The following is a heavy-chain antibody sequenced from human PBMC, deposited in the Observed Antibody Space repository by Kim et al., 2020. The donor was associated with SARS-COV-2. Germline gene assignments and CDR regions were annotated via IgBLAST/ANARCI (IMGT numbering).Heavy chain of an antibody. J-gene: IGHJ6*03. CDR3: ARAQPITIFGVVSSMDV. V-gene: IGHV4-59*01. D-gene: IGHD3-3*01. Sequence: LTSRVTITVDTSKNQFSLKLSSVTAADTAVYYCARAQPITIFGVVSSMDVWGKGTTVTVSS.